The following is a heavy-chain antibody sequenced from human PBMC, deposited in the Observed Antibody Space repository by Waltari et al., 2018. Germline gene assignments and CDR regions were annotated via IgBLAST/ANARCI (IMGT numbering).Heavy chain of an antibody. CDR2: ISGSGATT. D-gene: IGHD5-12*01. CDR3: AKAFRGYSGSYFDY. V-gene: IGHV3-23*01. CDR1: GFSFGGFA. Sequence: EVQLLESGGGLAQPGGSLRLSCATSGFSFGGFAMNWVRQAPGKGLEGVSGISGSGATTYYADSGRGRFTISRDNSRNTLSLEVNSLRAEDTAIYYCAKAFRGYSGSYFDYWGQGVPVTVSS. J-gene: IGHJ4*02.